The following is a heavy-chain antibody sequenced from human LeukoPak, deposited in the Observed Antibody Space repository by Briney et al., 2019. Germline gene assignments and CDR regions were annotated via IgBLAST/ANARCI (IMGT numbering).Heavy chain of an antibody. CDR2: INPNSGGT. J-gene: IGHJ6*03. Sequence: ASVKVSCKASGYTFTGYYMHWVRQAPGQGLEWMGWINPNSGGTNYAQKFQGRVTMTRDTSISTAYMELSSLRAEDTAVYYCARDGVEPYSSSWYWGYYYYMDVWGKGTTVTISS. D-gene: IGHD6-13*01. V-gene: IGHV1-2*02. CDR1: GYTFTGYY. CDR3: ARDGVEPYSSSWYWGYYYYMDV.